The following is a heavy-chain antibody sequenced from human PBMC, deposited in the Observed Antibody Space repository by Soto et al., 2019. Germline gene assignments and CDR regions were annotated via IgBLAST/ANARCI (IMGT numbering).Heavy chain of an antibody. D-gene: IGHD1-26*01. J-gene: IGHJ5*02. CDR1: GGTFSSYT. CDR2: IIPILGIA. Sequence: ASVKVSCKASGGTFSSYTISWVRQAPGQGLEWMGRIIPILGIANYAQKFQGRVTITADKSTSTAYMELSSLRSEDTAVYYCARRWADATNWFDPWGQGTLVTVSS. CDR3: ARRWADATNWFDP. V-gene: IGHV1-69*02.